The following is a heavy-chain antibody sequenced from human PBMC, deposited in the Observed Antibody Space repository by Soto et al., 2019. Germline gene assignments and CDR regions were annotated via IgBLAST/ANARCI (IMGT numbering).Heavy chain of an antibody. Sequence: QLQLQESGPGLVKPSGTLSLTCTVSGASISSTSYWGWIRQPPGKGLEWIGAMYHRGNTYYSPSLKSRVNVSVDTPKNQISLRLTSVTAADTAVYYCARQTGLVRGVIDSWGQGTLVTVSS. D-gene: IGHD3-10*01. V-gene: IGHV4-39*01. CDR2: MYHRGNT. CDR3: ARQTGLVRGVIDS. J-gene: IGHJ4*02. CDR1: GASISSTSY.